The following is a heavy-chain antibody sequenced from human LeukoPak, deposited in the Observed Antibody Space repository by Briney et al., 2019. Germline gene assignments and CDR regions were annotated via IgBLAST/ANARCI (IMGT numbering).Heavy chain of an antibody. CDR1: GFTFSYYT. V-gene: IGHV3-30-3*01. CDR3: ARDTLIAAPKTGTVTRIGWFDT. Sequence: GGSLRLSCAASGFTFSYYTMHWVRQAPGKGLEWVAVISYDGSNEYYADSVKGRFTISRDNSKNTLFLQMNSLRADDTAVYYCARDTLIAAPKTGTVTRIGWFDTWGQGTLVTVSS. J-gene: IGHJ5*02. D-gene: IGHD6-13*01. CDR2: ISYDGSNE.